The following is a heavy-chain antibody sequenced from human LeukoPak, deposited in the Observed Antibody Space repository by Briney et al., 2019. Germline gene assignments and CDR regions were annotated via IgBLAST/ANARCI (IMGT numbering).Heavy chain of an antibody. V-gene: IGHV3-9*02. J-gene: IGHJ3*02. CDR1: GFTSDDYA. Sequence: GGSLRLSCAASGFTSDDYAMHWVRQAPGKGVEWVSGISRNSDTIGYADSVKGRFTISRDNAKNSLYLQINSLRIEDMALYYCAKSYINYGGNSADAFDIWGQGTMVTVSS. CDR3: AKSYINYGGNSADAFDI. CDR2: ISRNSDTI. D-gene: IGHD4-23*01.